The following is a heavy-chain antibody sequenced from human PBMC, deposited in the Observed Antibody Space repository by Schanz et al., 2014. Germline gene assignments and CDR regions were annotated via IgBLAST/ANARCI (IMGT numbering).Heavy chain of an antibody. CDR2: IYYSGST. J-gene: IGHJ4*02. D-gene: IGHD2-2*01. Sequence: QLQLRESGPGLVKPSETLSLICSVSGTSITSSTYYWGWIRQPPGKGPEWIGYIYYSGSTTYNPSLKSRVTISVDTSKKQFSLNLSSVTAADTAVYYCARGRVVPAAPEFDYWGQGILVTVSS. CDR1: GTSITSSTYY. CDR3: ARGRVVPAAPEFDY. V-gene: IGHV4-61*05.